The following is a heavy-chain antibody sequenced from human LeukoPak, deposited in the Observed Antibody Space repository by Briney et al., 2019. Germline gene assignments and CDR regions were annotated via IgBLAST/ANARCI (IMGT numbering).Heavy chain of an antibody. CDR3: AREVYYYDSSGYPVYNWFDP. D-gene: IGHD3-22*01. CDR1: GGSISSGGYY. CDR2: IYYSGST. J-gene: IGHJ5*02. Sequence: SETLSLTCTVSGGSISSGGYYWSWIRQHPGKGLEWIGYIYYSGSTYYNPSLKSRVTISVDTSKNQFSLKLSSVTAADTAVYYCAREVYYYDSSGYPVYNWFDPWGQGTLVTVSS. V-gene: IGHV4-31*03.